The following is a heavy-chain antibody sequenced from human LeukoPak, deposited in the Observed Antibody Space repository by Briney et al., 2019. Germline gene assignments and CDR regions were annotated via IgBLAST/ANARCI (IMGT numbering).Heavy chain of an antibody. CDR1: RFTLSSYW. CDR3: AELGITMIGGV. J-gene: IGHJ6*04. Sequence: GGSLRLSCAASRFTLSSYWMSWVRQAPGKGLEWVANIKQDGSEKYYVDSLKGRFTISRDNAKNSLNLQMNSLRAEDTAVYYCAELGITMIGGVWGKGTTVTISS. V-gene: IGHV3-7*01. CDR2: IKQDGSEK. D-gene: IGHD3-10*02.